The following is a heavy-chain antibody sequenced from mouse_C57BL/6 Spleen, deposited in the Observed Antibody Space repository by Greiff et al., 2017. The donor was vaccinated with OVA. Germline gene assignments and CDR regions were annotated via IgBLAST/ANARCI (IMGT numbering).Heavy chain of an antibody. CDR3: ARRNYDYDEAWFAY. CDR2: IDPSDSET. D-gene: IGHD2-4*01. CDR1: GYTFTSYW. V-gene: IGHV1-52*01. Sequence: QVQLQQPGAELVRPGSSVKLSCKASGYTFTSYWMHWVKQRPIQGLEWIGNIDPSDSETHYNAKFKDKATLTVDKSSSTAYMQLSSLASEDSAVYYCARRNYDYDEAWFAYWGQGTLVTVSA. J-gene: IGHJ3*01.